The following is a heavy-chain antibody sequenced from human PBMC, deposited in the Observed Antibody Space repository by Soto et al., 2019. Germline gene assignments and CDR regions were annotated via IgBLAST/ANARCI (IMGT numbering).Heavy chain of an antibody. CDR3: ARVGPWVPYYYDSSPYTFENWFDP. D-gene: IGHD3-22*01. J-gene: IGHJ5*02. Sequence: PSDTLSLTCAVSGYSISSGYYWGWLRQPPGKGLEWIGSIYHGVSTYYNPSLNSRVTLSIDMTNNHVSLILNSVTAADTAVYYCARVGPWVPYYYDSSPYTFENWFDPWGQGTLVTVSS. CDR2: IYHGVST. V-gene: IGHV4-38-2*01. CDR1: GYSISSGYY.